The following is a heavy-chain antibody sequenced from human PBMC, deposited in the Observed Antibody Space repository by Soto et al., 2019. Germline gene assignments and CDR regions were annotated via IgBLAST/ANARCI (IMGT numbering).Heavy chain of an antibody. CDR3: ARDNPHYYDSSGYPLFDY. J-gene: IGHJ4*02. D-gene: IGHD3-22*01. V-gene: IGHV4-31*03. CDR2: IYYSGST. Sequence: PSETLSLTCTVSGGSISSGGYYWSWIRQHPGKGLEWIGYIYYSGSTYYNPSLKSRVTISVDTSKNQFSLKLSSVTAADTAVYYCARDNPHYYDSSGYPLFDYWGQGTLVTVSS. CDR1: GGSISSGGYY.